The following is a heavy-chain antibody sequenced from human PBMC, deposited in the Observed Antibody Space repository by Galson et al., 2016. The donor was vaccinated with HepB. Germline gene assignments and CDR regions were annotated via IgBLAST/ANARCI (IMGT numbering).Heavy chain of an antibody. V-gene: IGHV1-3*01. CDR1: GYTFTTYA. CDR3: ARDIRKISLFFRGHSHASDI. Sequence: SVKVSCKASGYTFTTYAVHWVRQAPGQRLEWMGWIYAGNGNTKYSQRFQGRVTITRDTSASTAYMELSSLRSEDSAVYYCARDIRKISLFFRGHSHASDICGQGTMVTVPS. CDR2: IYAGNGNT. J-gene: IGHJ3*02. D-gene: IGHD3-16*01.